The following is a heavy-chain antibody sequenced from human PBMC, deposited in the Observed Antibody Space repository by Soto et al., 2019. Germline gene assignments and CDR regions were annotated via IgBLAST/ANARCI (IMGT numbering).Heavy chain of an antibody. CDR3: AKGGRQWLVTSGFNY. CDR2: VSHDGRNT. J-gene: IGHJ4*02. D-gene: IGHD6-19*01. CDR1: GFTFSDYA. Sequence: VQLVESGGGVVQPGRSLRLSCAASGFTFSDYAMHWVRQAPGKGLEWVAVVSHDGRNTHYADAVKGRFTIPRGSSKNTGSLERTSRRGEDTAGEDGAKGGRQWLVTSGFNYWGQGALVTVSS. V-gene: IGHV3-30*18.